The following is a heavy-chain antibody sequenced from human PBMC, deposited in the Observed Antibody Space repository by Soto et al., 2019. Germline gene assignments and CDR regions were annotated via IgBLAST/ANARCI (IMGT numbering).Heavy chain of an antibody. CDR2: ISSSSSTI. V-gene: IGHV3-48*02. CDR3: AKGQKDDYYYYGMDV. Sequence: GGSLRLSCAASGFTFSSYSMNWVRQAPGKGLEWVSYISSSSSTIYYADSVKGRFTISRDNAKNSLYLQMNSLRDEDTAVYYCAKGQKDDYYYYGMDVWGQGTTVTVSS. J-gene: IGHJ6*02. CDR1: GFTFSSYS.